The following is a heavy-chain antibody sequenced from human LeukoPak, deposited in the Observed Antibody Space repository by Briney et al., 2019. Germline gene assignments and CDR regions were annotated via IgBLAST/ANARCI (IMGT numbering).Heavy chain of an antibody. Sequence: SETLSLTCAVYGGSFSGYCWSWIRQPPGKGLEWIGEINHSGSTNYNPSLKSRVTISVDTSKNQFSLKLSSVTAADTAVYYYARDRLYGGFDYWGQGTLVTVSS. CDR1: GGSFSGYC. J-gene: IGHJ4*02. CDR2: INHSGST. CDR3: ARDRLYGGFDY. V-gene: IGHV4-34*01. D-gene: IGHD4/OR15-4a*01.